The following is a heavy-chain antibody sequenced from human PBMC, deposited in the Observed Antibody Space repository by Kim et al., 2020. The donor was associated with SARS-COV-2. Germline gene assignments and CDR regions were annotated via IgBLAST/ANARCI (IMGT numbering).Heavy chain of an antibody. CDR3: SRGAYFGSGSYNGLDV. CDR2: IYYSGRT. J-gene: IGHJ6*01. D-gene: IGHD3-10*01. CDR1: GGSVSIVRYY. V-gene: IGHV4-61*01. Sequence: SETLSLTCTVSGGSVSIVRYYWSWIRQSPGKGLEWIGNIYYSGRTDYNPSLKSRVTLSGDTSKNQLSLKLISVTAADTAVYYCSRGAYFGSGSYNGLDV.